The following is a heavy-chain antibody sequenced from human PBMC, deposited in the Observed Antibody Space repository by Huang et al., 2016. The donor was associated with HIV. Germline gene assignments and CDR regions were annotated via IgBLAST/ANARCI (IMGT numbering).Heavy chain of an antibody. CDR2: IEYSGIT. J-gene: IGHJ4*02. Sequence: QVQLQESGPGLVKPSQTLSLTCTVSGGSIRSGGYDWSWIRQPPGKGLEGIGDIEYSGITYYNPSLKSRVTISVDTSKNQFSLKLSSVTAADTAVYYCARVWLRSYYFDYWGQGTLVTVSS. D-gene: IGHD3-22*01. V-gene: IGHV4-30-4*08. CDR3: ARVWLRSYYFDY. CDR1: GGSIRSGGYD.